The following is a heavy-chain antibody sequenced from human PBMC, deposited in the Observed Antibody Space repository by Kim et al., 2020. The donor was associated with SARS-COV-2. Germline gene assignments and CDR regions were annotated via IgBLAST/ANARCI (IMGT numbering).Heavy chain of an antibody. CDR2: IYPGDSDT. V-gene: IGHV5-51*01. J-gene: IGHJ2*01. Sequence: GESLKISCKGSGYSFTSYWIGWVRQMPGKGLEWMGIIYPGDSDTRYSPSFQGQVTISADKSISTAYLQWSSLKASDTAMYYCARRGPVAGTHWYFDLWGRGTLVTVSS. CDR1: GYSFTSYW. CDR3: ARRGPVAGTHWYFDL. D-gene: IGHD6-19*01.